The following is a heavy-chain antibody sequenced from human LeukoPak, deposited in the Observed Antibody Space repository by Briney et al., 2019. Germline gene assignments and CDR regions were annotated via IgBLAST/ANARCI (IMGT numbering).Heavy chain of an antibody. CDR2: INHSGST. CDR3: ARRLLGYCSGGSCYSGYFQH. V-gene: IGHV4-38-2*02. CDR1: GYSISGGYY. Sequence: SETLSLTCTVSGYSISGGYYWGWIRQPPGKGLEWIGEINHSGSTNSNPSLKSRVTISVDTSKNQFSLKLSSVTAADTAMYYCARRLLGYCSGGSCYSGYFQHWGQGTLVTVSS. J-gene: IGHJ1*01. D-gene: IGHD2-15*01.